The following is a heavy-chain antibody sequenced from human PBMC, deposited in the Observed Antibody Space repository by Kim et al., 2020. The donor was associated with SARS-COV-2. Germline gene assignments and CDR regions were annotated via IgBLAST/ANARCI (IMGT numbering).Heavy chain of an antibody. Sequence: ASVKVSCKASGYTFTSYAMHWVRQAPGQRLEWMGWINAGNGNTKYSQKFQGRVTITKDTSASTAYMELSSLRSEDTAVYYCARVGGFGDLFYGDWGQGTLVTVSS. CDR1: GYTFTSYA. J-gene: IGHJ4*02. CDR2: INAGNGNT. CDR3: ARVGGFGDLFYGD. V-gene: IGHV1-3*01. D-gene: IGHD3-10*01.